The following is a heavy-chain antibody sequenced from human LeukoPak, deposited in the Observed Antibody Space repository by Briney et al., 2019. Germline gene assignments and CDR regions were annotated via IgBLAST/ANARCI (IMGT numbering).Heavy chain of an antibody. CDR3: VRYSGDADY. V-gene: IGHV3-49*03. CDR2: IRSKIYGGKT. CDR1: GFTFDNYA. J-gene: IGHJ4*02. Sequence: GGSLRLSCTASGFTFDNYAMSWFRQAPGKGLEWVGFIRSKIYGGKTGYAASVKGRFTISRDDSKSIAYLQMNSLKSEDTAVYYCVRYSGDADYWGQETLVTVSS. D-gene: IGHD5-12*01.